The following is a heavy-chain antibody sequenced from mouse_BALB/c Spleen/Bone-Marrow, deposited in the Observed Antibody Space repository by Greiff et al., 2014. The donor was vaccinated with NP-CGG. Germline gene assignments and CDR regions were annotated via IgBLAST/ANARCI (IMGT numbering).Heavy chain of an antibody. CDR1: GYSFTSYY. D-gene: IGHD6-2*01. V-gene: IGHV1S135*01. Sequence: EVQLQQSGPELMKPGASVKISCKASGYSFTSYYMHWVKQSHGKSLEWIGYIDPFNGGTSYNQKFKGKATLTVDKSSSTAYMHLSSLTSEDSAVYYCAPLSRYCDVGGAGTTVPVSS. J-gene: IGHJ1*01. CDR2: IDPFNGGT. CDR3: APLSRYCDV.